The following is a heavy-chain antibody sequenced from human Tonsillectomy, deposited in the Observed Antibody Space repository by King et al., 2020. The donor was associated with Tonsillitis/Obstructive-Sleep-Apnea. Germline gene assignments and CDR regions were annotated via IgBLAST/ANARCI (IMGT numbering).Heavy chain of an antibody. Sequence: LQQWGAGLLKPSETLSLTCAVYGGSFSGYYWTWIRQPPGKGLEWIGEINRGGSTNPNPSLKSRVTISVDTSKNQFSLKMRSVTAADTAVYYCARVGGLSSSSASDAFDVWGLGTMVTVSS. CDR2: INRGGST. CDR3: ARVGGLSSSSASDAFDV. CDR1: GGSFSGYY. D-gene: IGHD6-6*01. V-gene: IGHV4-34*01. J-gene: IGHJ3*01.